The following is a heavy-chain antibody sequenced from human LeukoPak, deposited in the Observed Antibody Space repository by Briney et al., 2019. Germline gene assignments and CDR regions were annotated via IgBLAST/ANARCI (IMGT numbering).Heavy chain of an antibody. CDR1: GFTFSSYS. CDR3: ASAYGSCDY. Sequence: PGGSLRLSCAASGFTFSSYSMNWVRQAPGKWLEWVSSIRSSSSDIYYADSVKGRFTISRDNAKNSLYLQMNSLRAEDTAVYYWASAYGSCDYWGEGTLVTLSS. J-gene: IGHJ4*02. V-gene: IGHV3-21*01. CDR2: IRSSSSDI. D-gene: IGHD3-10*01.